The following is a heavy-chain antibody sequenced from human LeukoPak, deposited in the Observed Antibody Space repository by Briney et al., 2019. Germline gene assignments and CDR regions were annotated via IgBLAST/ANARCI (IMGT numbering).Heavy chain of an antibody. CDR2: IIPIFGTA. Sequence: ASVKVSCKASGGTFSSYAISWVRQAPGQGLEWMGGIIPIFGTANYAQKFQGRVTITRNTSISTAYMELSSLRSEDTAVYYCARGPDSSSPVDYYYYYMDVWGKGTTVTVSS. V-gene: IGHV1-69*05. CDR3: ARGPDSSSPVDYYYYYMDV. CDR1: GGTFSSYA. D-gene: IGHD6-6*01. J-gene: IGHJ6*03.